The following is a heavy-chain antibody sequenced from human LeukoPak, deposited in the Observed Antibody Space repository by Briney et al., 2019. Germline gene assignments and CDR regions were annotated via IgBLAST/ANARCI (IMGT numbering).Heavy chain of an antibody. CDR1: GLTFSRYW. Sequence: PGGALRLSCAASGLTFSRYWMHWVRQAPGRGLVWVARINGDWSSIRYADSVKGRFTNSRDNAKNTLYLQMNSLRAEDTAVYYCARDYDSSGYYSFQHWGQGTLVTVSS. V-gene: IGHV3-74*01. D-gene: IGHD3-22*01. CDR2: INGDWSSI. J-gene: IGHJ1*01. CDR3: ARDYDSSGYYSFQH.